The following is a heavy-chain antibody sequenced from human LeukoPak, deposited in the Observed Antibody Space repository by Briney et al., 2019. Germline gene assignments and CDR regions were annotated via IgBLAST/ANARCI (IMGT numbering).Heavy chain of an antibody. CDR3: AKDPQLLWFGELRPYYFDY. V-gene: IGHV3-9*01. J-gene: IGHJ4*02. Sequence: GGSLRLSCAASGFTFNSYAMSWVRQAPGKGLEWVSGISWNSGSIGYADSVRGRFTISRDNAKNSLYLQMNSRRAEDTALYYCAKDPQLLWFGELRPYYFDYWGQGTLVTVSS. CDR2: ISWNSGSI. CDR1: GFTFNSYA. D-gene: IGHD3-10*01.